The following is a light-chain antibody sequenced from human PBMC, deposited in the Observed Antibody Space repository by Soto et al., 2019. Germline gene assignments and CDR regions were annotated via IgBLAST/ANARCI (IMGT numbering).Light chain of an antibody. V-gene: IGKV3-20*01. CDR3: QQYGSSPALT. Sequence: EIVLTQSPGTLSLSPGERATLSCRASQSFNSIYLAWYQQKPGQAPRLLIYGASSRATGIPDRFSGSGSGTDFTLTINRLEPEDFAVYYCQQYGSSPALTFGGGTKVDI. CDR1: QSFNSIY. J-gene: IGKJ4*01. CDR2: GAS.